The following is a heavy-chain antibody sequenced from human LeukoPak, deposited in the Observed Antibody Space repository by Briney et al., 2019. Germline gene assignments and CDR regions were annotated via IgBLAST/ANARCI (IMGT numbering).Heavy chain of an antibody. D-gene: IGHD3-22*01. V-gene: IGHV3-30*04. CDR2: IAYDGDNK. CDR1: GFTFSDYS. J-gene: IGHJ4*02. Sequence: GGSLRLSCAASGFTFSDYSMHWVRQTPGKGLEWVALIAYDGDNKYYADSVKGRFTISRDNSKNTLFLHMNSLRAEDTAVYYCARGGQYDTSGYYPIDYWGQGTLVTVSS. CDR3: ARGGQYDTSGYYPIDY.